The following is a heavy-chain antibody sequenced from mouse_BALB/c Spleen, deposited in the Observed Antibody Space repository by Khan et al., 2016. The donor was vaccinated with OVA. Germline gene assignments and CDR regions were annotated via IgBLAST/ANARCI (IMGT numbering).Heavy chain of an antibody. V-gene: IGHV3-2*02. CDR3: ARTAMINY. CDR2: ISYSGST. J-gene: IGHJ2*01. CDR1: GYSITSGYG. D-gene: IGHD1-2*01. Sequence: VQLKQSGPGLVKPSQSLSLTCTVTGYSITSGYGWNWIRQFPGNKLEWMGYISYSGSTNYNPSLKSRISITRDTSKNQFFLQLNSVTTEDTATYYCARTAMINYWGQGTTLTVSS.